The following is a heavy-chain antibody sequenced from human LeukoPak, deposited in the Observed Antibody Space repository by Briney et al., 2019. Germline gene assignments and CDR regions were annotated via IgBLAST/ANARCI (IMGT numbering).Heavy chain of an antibody. Sequence: SETLSLTCAVYGGSFSGYYWSWIRQPPGKGLEWIGEINHSGSTNYNPSLKSRVTISVDTSKNQFSLKLSSVTAADTAVYYCARGAHCSSASCYEAVRRDFDYWGQGTLVTVSS. CDR3: ARGAHCSSASCYEAVRRDFDY. CDR2: INHSGST. CDR1: GGSFSGYY. D-gene: IGHD2-2*01. J-gene: IGHJ4*02. V-gene: IGHV4-34*01.